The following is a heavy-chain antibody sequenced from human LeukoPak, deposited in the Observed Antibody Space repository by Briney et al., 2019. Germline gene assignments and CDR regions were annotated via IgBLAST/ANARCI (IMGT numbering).Heavy chain of an antibody. J-gene: IGHJ6*03. Sequence: SETLSLTCTVSGGSISSYYWSWIRQPAGKGLEWIGRIYTSGSTNYNPSLKSRVTMSVDTSKNQFSLKLSSVTAADKAVYYCARVYCSGGSCSAPRAYYYYMDVWGKGTTVTVSS. CDR1: GGSISSYY. D-gene: IGHD2-15*01. V-gene: IGHV4-4*07. CDR3: ARVYCSGGSCSAPRAYYYYMDV. CDR2: IYTSGST.